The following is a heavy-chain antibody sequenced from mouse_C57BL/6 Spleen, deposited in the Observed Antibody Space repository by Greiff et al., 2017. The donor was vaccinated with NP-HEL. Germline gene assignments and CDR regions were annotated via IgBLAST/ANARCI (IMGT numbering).Heavy chain of an antibody. V-gene: IGHV5-4*01. CDR3: ARGGPYDYDGTWFAY. Sequence: EVQLVESGGGLVKPGGSLKLSCAASGFTFSSYAMSWVRQTPEKRLEWVATISDGGSYTYYPDNVKGRFTISRDNAKNNLYLQMSHLKSEDTAMYYCARGGPYDYDGTWFAYWGQGTLVTVSA. CDR2: ISDGGSYT. D-gene: IGHD2-4*01. J-gene: IGHJ3*01. CDR1: GFTFSSYA.